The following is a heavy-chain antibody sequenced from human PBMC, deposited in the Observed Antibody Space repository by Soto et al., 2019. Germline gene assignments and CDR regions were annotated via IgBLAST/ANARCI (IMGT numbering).Heavy chain of an antibody. D-gene: IGHD6-6*01. J-gene: IGHJ3*01. CDR3: ARDVGRISSSAG. Sequence: ASVKVSCKASGYTFTGYYMHWVRQAPGQGLEWMGWINPNSDGTNYAQKFQGRVTMNRDTSISTAFMELSRLRADDTAVYYCARDVGRISSSAGWGQGTMVTVSS. V-gene: IGHV1-2*02. CDR1: GYTFTGYY. CDR2: INPNSDGT.